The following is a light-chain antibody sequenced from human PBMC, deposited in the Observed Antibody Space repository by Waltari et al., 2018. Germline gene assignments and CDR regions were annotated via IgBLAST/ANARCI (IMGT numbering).Light chain of an antibody. CDR1: QSVGRH. V-gene: IGKV3-15*01. CDR2: DAS. J-gene: IGKJ1*01. CDR3: QQYHDWPRT. Sequence: EIVLTQSPATLSVSPGERATLFCRASQSVGRHLAWYRQRPGQAPSPLIYDASTRATGLPATFSGSGSGTEFSLTISSLQSEDFAVYYCQQYHDWPRTFGQGTKVEV.